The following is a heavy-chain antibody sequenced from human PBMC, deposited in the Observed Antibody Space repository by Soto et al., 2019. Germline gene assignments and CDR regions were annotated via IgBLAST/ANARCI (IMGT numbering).Heavy chain of an antibody. V-gene: IGHV1-18*01. Sequence: QVQLVQSGAEVKKPGASVKVSCKASGYTFTSYGINWVRQAPGQGLEWMGWISANNGNTHYAQKLQGRVTMTTDTSTSTDYMELRSLRSDDTDVYYCARVQSGYDFAYWGQGTLVTVSS. CDR2: ISANNGNT. D-gene: IGHD5-12*01. CDR1: GYTFTSYG. J-gene: IGHJ4*02. CDR3: ARVQSGYDFAY.